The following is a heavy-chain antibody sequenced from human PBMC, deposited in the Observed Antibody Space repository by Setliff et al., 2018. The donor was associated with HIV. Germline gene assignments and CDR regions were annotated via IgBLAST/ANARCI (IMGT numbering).Heavy chain of an antibody. J-gene: IGHJ3*02. D-gene: IGHD3-3*01. CDR2: IFYSGIT. V-gene: IGHV4-59*12. CDR3: ARSKTFYDFWGGYYTHGAFKI. CDR1: GGSISDYY. Sequence: PSETLSLTCSVSGGSISDYYWSWIRQPPGKGLEWIGSIFYSGITYYNPSLKSRVTISVDTSKNQFSLNLTSVTAADTAVYYCARSKTFYDFWGGYYTHGAFKIWGLGTMVTVSS.